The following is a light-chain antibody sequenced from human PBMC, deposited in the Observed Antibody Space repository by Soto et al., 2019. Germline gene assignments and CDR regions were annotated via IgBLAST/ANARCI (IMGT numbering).Light chain of an antibody. Sequence: QSALTQPASVSGSPGQSITFSCIGTSSDVGGYNYVSWYQHHPGKAPKLMIYDVTGRPSGVSNRFSGSQSGNTASLTISGLQAEDEADYYCSSCTSSSSCVFGTGTKLTVL. V-gene: IGLV2-14*03. CDR1: SSDVGGYNY. J-gene: IGLJ1*01. CDR2: DVT. CDR3: SSCTSSSSCV.